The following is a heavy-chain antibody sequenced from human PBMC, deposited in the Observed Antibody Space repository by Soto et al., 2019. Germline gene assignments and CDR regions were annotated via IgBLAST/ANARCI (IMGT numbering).Heavy chain of an antibody. CDR1: GGSFSGYY. Sequence: QVQLQQRGAGLLKPSETLSLTCAVYGGSFSGYYWSWIRQPPGKGLEWIGEINHSGSTNYNPSLKSRVTISVDTSKNQFSLMLSSVTAADTAVYYCARYRAVGWGLRYYFDYWGQGTLVTVSS. D-gene: IGHD7-27*01. CDR3: ARYRAVGWGLRYYFDY. V-gene: IGHV4-34*01. CDR2: INHSGST. J-gene: IGHJ4*02.